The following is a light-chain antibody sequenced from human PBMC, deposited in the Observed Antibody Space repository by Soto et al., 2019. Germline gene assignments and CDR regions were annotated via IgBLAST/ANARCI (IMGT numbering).Light chain of an antibody. CDR2: GNS. J-gene: IGLJ3*02. V-gene: IGLV1-40*01. Sequence: QSVLTQPPSVSGAPGQRVTISCTGSSSNIGAGYDVHWYRQLPGTAPKLLIYGNSNRPSGVPDRFSGSKSGTSASLAITGLQAEDEADYYCQSYDSSLSVWVFGGGTQLTVL. CDR3: QSYDSSLSVWV. CDR1: SSNIGAGYD.